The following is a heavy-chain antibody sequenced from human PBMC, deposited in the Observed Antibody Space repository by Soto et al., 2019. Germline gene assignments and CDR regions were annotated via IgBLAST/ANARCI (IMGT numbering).Heavy chain of an antibody. CDR1: GGSISSYY. CDR3: ARKSSIYSTWPLIDY. J-gene: IGHJ4*02. V-gene: IGHV4-59*01. CDR2: IYYSGST. Sequence: PSETLSLTCTVSGGSISSYYWSWIRQPPGKRLEWIGYIYYSGSTNYNSSLKSRVTISVDTSKNQFSLKLSSVTAADTAVYYCARKSSIYSTWPLIDYWGQGTLVTVSS. D-gene: IGHD6-13*01.